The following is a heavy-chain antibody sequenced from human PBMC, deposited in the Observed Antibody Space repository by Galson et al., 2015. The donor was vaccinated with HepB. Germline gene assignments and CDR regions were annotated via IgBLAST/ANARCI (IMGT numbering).Heavy chain of an antibody. CDR2: ISPYNANT. Sequence: SVKVSCKASGYTFGDSGIIWVRQAPGQGLEWMGWISPYNANTNYAQKFRDRVTLTTVTSTTTAYMELRSLRSDDTAIYYCAREGSYCIGDACYYYFDYWGQGSLVTVSS. CDR3: AREGSYCIGDACYYYFDY. D-gene: IGHD2-15*01. CDR1: GYTFGDSG. V-gene: IGHV1-18*01. J-gene: IGHJ4*02.